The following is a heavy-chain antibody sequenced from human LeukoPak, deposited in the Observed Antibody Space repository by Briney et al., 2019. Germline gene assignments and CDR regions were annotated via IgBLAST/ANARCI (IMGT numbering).Heavy chain of an antibody. CDR2: INANSGTT. J-gene: IGHJ5*01. Sequence: GGSLRLSRTASGFAFSVYAMSWLRQPPGKGLEWVSTINANSGTTSYAASVRGRFTISRDNSKNTLCLQLNTLRADDTATYYCAKPISGGLAVTADWFHPWGQGTLVVVSS. D-gene: IGHD6-19*01. CDR3: AKPISGGLAVTADWFHP. V-gene: IGHV3-23*01. CDR1: GFAFSVYA.